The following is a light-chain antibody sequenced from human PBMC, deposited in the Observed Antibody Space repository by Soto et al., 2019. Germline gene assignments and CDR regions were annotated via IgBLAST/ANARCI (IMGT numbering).Light chain of an antibody. V-gene: IGLV2-11*01. CDR1: SSDVGGYNY. J-gene: IGLJ1*01. CDR3: CSYAGSYTYV. Sequence: QSALTQPRSVSGSPGQSVTISCTGTSSDVGGYNYGSWYQQHPGKAPKLMIYDVSKRPSGVPDRFSGSKSGNTASLTISGLQAEYEAAYYCCSYAGSYTYVVGTGTKLTVL. CDR2: DVS.